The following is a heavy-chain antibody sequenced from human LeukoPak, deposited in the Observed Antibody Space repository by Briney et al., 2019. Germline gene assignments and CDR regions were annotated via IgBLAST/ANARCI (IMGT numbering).Heavy chain of an antibody. CDR3: ARGGQPLHSSGWSPFDY. D-gene: IGHD6-19*01. CDR1: GGSISSYY. Sequence: PSETLSLTCTVSGGSISSYYWSWIRQPPGKGLEWIGYIYYSGSTNYNPSLKSRVTISVDTSKNQFSLKLSSVTAADTAVYYSARGGQPLHSSGWSPFDYWGQGTLVTVSS. CDR2: IYYSGST. V-gene: IGHV4-59*01. J-gene: IGHJ4*02.